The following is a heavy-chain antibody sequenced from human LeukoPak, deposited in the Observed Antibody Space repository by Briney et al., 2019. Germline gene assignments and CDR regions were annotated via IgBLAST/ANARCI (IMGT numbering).Heavy chain of an antibody. Sequence: GGSLRLSCAASGFTFSSYSMNWVRQAPGKGLEWVSSISSSRSYMYYADSEKGRFTISRDNAKNSLYLHMNCLRAEDTAVYYCARYCSGGSCYQLMERQGYWGQGTLVTVSS. D-gene: IGHD2-15*01. J-gene: IGHJ4*02. V-gene: IGHV3-21*01. CDR2: ISSSRSYM. CDR1: GFTFSSYS. CDR3: ARYCSGGSCYQLMERQGY.